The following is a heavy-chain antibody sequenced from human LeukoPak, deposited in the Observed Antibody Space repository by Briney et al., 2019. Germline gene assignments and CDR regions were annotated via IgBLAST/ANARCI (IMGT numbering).Heavy chain of an antibody. CDR1: GYTFTGYY. CDR3: AAELYSGTYGRCCSFAF. Sequence: GASVKVSCKASGYTFTGYYMHWVRQAPGQGLEWMGWINPNSGGTNYAQKFQGRVTMTRDTSISTAYMELSSLRSEDTAVYYCAAELYSGTYGRCCSFAFWGQGTPVTVSS. J-gene: IGHJ4*02. CDR2: INPNSGGT. D-gene: IGHD1-26*01. V-gene: IGHV1-2*02.